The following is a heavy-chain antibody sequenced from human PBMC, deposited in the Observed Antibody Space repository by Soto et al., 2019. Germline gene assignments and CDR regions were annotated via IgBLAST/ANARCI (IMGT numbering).Heavy chain of an antibody. V-gene: IGHV4-39*01. Sequence: QLQLQESGPGLVKPSETLSLTCTVSGGSISSSSYYWGWIRQPPGKGLEWIGSIYYSGSTYYNPSLKSRVTISVDTSKNQFSLKLSSVTDADTAVYYCASPGATIYYYYGMDVWGQGTTVTVSS. D-gene: IGHD1-26*01. J-gene: IGHJ6*02. CDR1: GGSISSSSYY. CDR3: ASPGATIYYYYGMDV. CDR2: IYYSGST.